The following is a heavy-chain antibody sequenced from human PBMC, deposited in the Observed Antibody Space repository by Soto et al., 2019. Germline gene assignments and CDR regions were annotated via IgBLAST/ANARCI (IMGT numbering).Heavy chain of an antibody. D-gene: IGHD2-21*01. CDR1: GYTFTDNY. J-gene: IGHJ4*02. V-gene: IGHV1-2*02. CDR3: VREGGVDVVNPTGVVFDY. CDR2: INPRSGGT. Sequence: QVQLVQSGAEVKKPGASVKVSCKASGYTFTDNYIHWVRQAPGQGPEWMAWINPRSGGTDYAQKFQGRVTITRDKSITKAYLDLSRVKSDDTAMYYWVREGGVDVVNPTGVVFDYWGQGNLRTVSS.